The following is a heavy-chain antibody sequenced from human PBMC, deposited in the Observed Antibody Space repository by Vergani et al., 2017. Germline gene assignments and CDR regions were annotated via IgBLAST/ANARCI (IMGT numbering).Heavy chain of an antibody. CDR1: GFTFRNIG. Sequence: QVQLVESGGDVVKPGGSLRLSCAASGFTFRNIGIHWVRQAPGKGLEWIAVVSKHGNITYYADSVKGRFTLSRDSAKNSLYLQMDSLRAEDTAVYYCAREYSSTSGRAFDFWGQGTKVTVSS. CDR2: VSKHGNIT. V-gene: IGHV3-30*03. D-gene: IGHD2-2*01. CDR3: AREYSSTSGRAFDF. J-gene: IGHJ3*01.